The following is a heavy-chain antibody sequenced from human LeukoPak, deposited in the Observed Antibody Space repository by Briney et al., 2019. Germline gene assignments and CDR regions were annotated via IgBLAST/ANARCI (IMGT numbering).Heavy chain of an antibody. Sequence: PSETLSHTCTVSGGSISSGRNYWTWIRQPAGKGLEWIGRIYIFSGSTNYNPSLKSRVTISVDTSKNQFSLQLNSVTPEDTAVYYCARDLGNIAVAGNFDYWGQGTLVTVSS. CDR2: IYIFSGST. CDR3: ARDLGNIAVAGNFDY. J-gene: IGHJ4*02. V-gene: IGHV4-61*02. CDR1: GGSISSGRNY. D-gene: IGHD6-19*01.